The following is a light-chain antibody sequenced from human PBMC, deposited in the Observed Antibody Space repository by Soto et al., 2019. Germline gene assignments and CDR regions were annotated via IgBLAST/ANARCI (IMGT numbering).Light chain of an antibody. Sequence: QSALTQPPSASGSPGQSVTISCTGTSSDVGGYNYVSWYQQYPGKVPKLMVYEVNNRPSGVPDRFSGSKSGNTASLTVYGLQAEDEADYYCTSYAGGNNVFGTGTKVTVL. CDR2: EVN. CDR1: SSDVGGYNY. V-gene: IGLV2-8*01. CDR3: TSYAGGNNV. J-gene: IGLJ1*01.